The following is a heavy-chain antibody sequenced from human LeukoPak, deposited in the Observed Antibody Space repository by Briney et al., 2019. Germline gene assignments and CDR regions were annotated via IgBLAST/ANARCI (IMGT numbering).Heavy chain of an antibody. CDR3: ARVGCSGGSCFYFDN. CDR2: INTNTGNP. Sequence: ASVKVSCQASGYTFTSYAINWVRQAPGQGLEWMGWINTNTGNPTHAQGFTGRFVFSFDTSVSTAYLQISSLEAEDTAVYYCARVGCSGGSCFYFDNWGQGTLVTVSS. J-gene: IGHJ4*02. V-gene: IGHV7-4-1*02. D-gene: IGHD2-15*01. CDR1: GYTFTSYA.